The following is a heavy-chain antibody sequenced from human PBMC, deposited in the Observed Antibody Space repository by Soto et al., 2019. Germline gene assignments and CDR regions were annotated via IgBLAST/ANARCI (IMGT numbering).Heavy chain of an antibody. CDR1: GYIFTSYW. Sequence: GESLKISCNGSGYIFTSYWISWVRQMPGKGLEWMGRIDPSDSYTNYSPSFQGHVTISADKSISTAYLQWSSLKASDTAMYYCARDLAAAGTSDPWGQGTLVTVSS. J-gene: IGHJ5*02. V-gene: IGHV5-10-1*01. CDR3: ARDLAAAGTSDP. CDR2: IDPSDSYT. D-gene: IGHD6-13*01.